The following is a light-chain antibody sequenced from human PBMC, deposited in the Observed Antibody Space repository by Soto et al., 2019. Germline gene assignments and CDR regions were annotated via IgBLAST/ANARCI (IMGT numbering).Light chain of an antibody. Sequence: DIQMTQSPSTLSASVGDRVTITCRASQTISTWLAWYQQKPGKAPKVLISKASNLERAVPSRFSGSGSVTEYTLTISSLQPDDFANETCQQYKSYSPYTFGQGTKLEIK. V-gene: IGKV1-5*03. J-gene: IGKJ2*01. CDR1: QTISTW. CDR2: KAS. CDR3: QQYKSYSPYT.